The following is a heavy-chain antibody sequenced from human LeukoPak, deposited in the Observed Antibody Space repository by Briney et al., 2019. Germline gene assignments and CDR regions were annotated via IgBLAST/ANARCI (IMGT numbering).Heavy chain of an antibody. CDR1: GFTFSSYG. Sequence: GGSLRLSCAASGFTFSSYGMHWVRQAPGKGLEWVAVISYDGSNKYYADSVKGRFTISRDNSKNTLYLQMNSLRAKDTAVYYCAKDLFSTSSPLWSQGTLVTVSS. CDR2: ISYDGSNK. CDR3: AKDLFSTSSPL. J-gene: IGHJ4*02. D-gene: IGHD2-2*01. V-gene: IGHV3-30*18.